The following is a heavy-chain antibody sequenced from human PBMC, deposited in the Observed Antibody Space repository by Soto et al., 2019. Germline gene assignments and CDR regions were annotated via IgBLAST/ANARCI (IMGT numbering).Heavy chain of an antibody. V-gene: IGHV1-46*03. Sequence: SVKVSCKAAGYTFTSYYMHWVRQAPGQGLEWMGIINPSGGSTSYAQKFQGRVTMTRDTSTSTVYMELSSLRSEDTAVYYCARTPGTYYYGSGDLTYRGQGTLVTVSS. CDR3: ARTPGTYYYGSGDLTY. CDR1: GYTFTSYY. CDR2: INPSGGST. J-gene: IGHJ4*02. D-gene: IGHD3-10*01.